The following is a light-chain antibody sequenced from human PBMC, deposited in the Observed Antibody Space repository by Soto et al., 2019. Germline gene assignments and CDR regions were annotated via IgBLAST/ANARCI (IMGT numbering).Light chain of an antibody. Sequence: EIVLTPSPGTLSLSPGERATLSCRASQSVSSSYLAWYQQKPGQAPRLLIYGASSRATGIPDRFSGSGSGTDFTLTISRLEPEDVAVYYCQQYCSSPLTFGQGTKVEIK. CDR1: QSVSSSY. CDR3: QQYCSSPLT. V-gene: IGKV3-20*01. CDR2: GAS. J-gene: IGKJ1*01.